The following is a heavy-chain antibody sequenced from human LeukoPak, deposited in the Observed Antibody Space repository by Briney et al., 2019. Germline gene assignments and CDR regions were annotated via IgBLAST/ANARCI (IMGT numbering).Heavy chain of an antibody. V-gene: IGHV4-34*01. CDR2: INHSGST. CDR3: ARGLQLPNYYYGMDV. D-gene: IGHD5-18*01. J-gene: IGHJ6*02. CDR1: GGSFSGYY. Sequence: PSETLSLTCAVYGGSFSGYYWSWIRQPPGKGLEWIGEINHSGSTNYNPSLKSRDTISVDTSKNQFSLKLSSVTAADTAVYYCARGLQLPNYYYGMDVWGQGTTVTVSS.